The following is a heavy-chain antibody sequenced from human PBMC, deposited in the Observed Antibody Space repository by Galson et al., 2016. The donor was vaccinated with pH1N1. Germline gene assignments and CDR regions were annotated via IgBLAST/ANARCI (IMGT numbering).Heavy chain of an antibody. J-gene: IGHJ4*02. Sequence: SLRLSCAASGFTFTSYALHWVRQAPGKGLEWVAVISNDGSKKYYTDSVKGRFSVSRDNSKNTLYLQMNSLRGDDTAVYYCARAVFYDVALLDYYFDYWGQGTLVTVSS. CDR2: ISNDGSKK. CDR3: ARAVFYDVALLDYYFDY. V-gene: IGHV3-30*04. D-gene: IGHD2/OR15-2a*01. CDR1: GFTFTSYA.